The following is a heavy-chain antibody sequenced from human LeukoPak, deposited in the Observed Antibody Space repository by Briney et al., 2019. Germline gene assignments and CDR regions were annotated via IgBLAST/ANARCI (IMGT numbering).Heavy chain of an antibody. CDR3: ARGYTCGY. V-gene: IGHV3-7*04. Sequence: GGSLRLFCAASGFTFSTYWMSWVRQAPGKGLEWVANIKEDGSEINYADSVGGRFTISRDNAKSSLYLQMNSLRAEDTAVYYCARGYTCGYWGQGTLVIVSS. CDR1: GFTFSTYW. CDR2: IKEDGSEI. D-gene: IGHD5-18*01. J-gene: IGHJ4*02.